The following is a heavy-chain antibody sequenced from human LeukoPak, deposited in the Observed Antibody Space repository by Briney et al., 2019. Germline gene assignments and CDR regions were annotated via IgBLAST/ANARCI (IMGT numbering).Heavy chain of an antibody. D-gene: IGHD3-22*01. Sequence: GSLRLSCEASGFTFSNHWMHWIRQAPGKGLVWVSVISKDGSTSIYADSVRGRLTISRDNAKNTLYLQMNSLRVEDTSVYYCARDYYMGIVDQWGQGTRVTVSS. J-gene: IGHJ5*02. CDR1: GFTFSNHW. V-gene: IGHV3-74*01. CDR2: ISKDGSTS. CDR3: ARDYYMGIVDQ.